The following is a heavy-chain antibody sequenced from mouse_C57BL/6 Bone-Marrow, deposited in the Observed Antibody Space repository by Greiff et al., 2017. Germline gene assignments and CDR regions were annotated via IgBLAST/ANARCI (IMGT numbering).Heavy chain of an antibody. Sequence: QVQLKESGAELARPGASVKLSCKASGYTFTCYGISWVKQRTGQGLEWIGEIYPRSGNTYYNEKFKGKATLTADKSSSTAYMELRILTSEASAVYFCANGGRVDYWGQGTTLTVAS. CDR3: ANGGRVDY. J-gene: IGHJ2*01. CDR1: GYTFTCYG. V-gene: IGHV1-81*01. D-gene: IGHD1-2*01. CDR2: IYPRSGNT.